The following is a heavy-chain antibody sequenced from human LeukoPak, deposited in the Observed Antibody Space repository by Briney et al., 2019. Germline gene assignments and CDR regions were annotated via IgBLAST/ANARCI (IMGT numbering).Heavy chain of an antibody. CDR2: VASDGKDK. D-gene: IGHD3-3*01. Sequence: GGSLRLSCAATEFTFSDYGMHWVRQAPGKGLEWVAVVASDGKDKRYADSVKGRFTISRDNSKNTLYLQMNSLRAEDTAVYYCARATYYDFWSGYPYPYYFDYWGQGTLVTVSS. J-gene: IGHJ4*02. CDR3: ARATYYDFWSGYPYPYYFDY. CDR1: EFTFSDYG. V-gene: IGHV3-30*03.